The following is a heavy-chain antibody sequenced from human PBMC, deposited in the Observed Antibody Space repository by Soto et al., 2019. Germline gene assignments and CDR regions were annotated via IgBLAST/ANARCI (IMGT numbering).Heavy chain of an antibody. D-gene: IGHD3-10*01. CDR1: GFTFSTYW. CDR3: VRPRGVVMPAQTYYFDY. Sequence: EVQLVESGGGLVQPGGSLRLSCAASGFTFSTYWMHWVRQAPGKGLVWVSRINDDGSATAYADSVTGRFTISRDNAKNTMYLEMNSLRAEDTAVYYCVRPRGVVMPAQTYYFDYWGQGTLVTVSS. CDR2: INDDGSAT. V-gene: IGHV3-74*01. J-gene: IGHJ4*02.